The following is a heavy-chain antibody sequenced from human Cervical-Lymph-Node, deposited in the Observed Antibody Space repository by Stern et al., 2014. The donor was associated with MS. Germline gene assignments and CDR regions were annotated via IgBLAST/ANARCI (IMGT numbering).Heavy chain of an antibody. Sequence: EQLVESGTEVKKPGASVKVSCKASGDTFGTYGVNWVRQAPGQRLEWLGWISGYKGNTNYAQRLQGRVTLTTDTSTTTAYMELRSLRSDDTAVYYCAIMGTNGIDVWGQGTTVTVSS. CDR1: GDTFGTYG. J-gene: IGHJ6*02. D-gene: IGHD5-18*01. V-gene: IGHV1-18*01. CDR2: ISGYKGNT. CDR3: AIMGTNGIDV.